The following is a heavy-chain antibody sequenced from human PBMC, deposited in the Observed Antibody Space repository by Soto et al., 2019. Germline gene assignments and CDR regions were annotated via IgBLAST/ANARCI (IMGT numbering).Heavy chain of an antibody. CDR1: GGSVSGHY. V-gene: IGHV4-4*07. Sequence: PSETVCLTCTVSGGSVSGHYGTWIRQPAGKGLEWIGRIYSTGTTDYNPSLGSRLSMSVDTSKNQFSLKLTSVSAADTAVYFCAREKDYYYSAMDVWGQGTTVTVSS. D-gene: IGHD3-22*01. CDR3: AREKDYYYSAMDV. CDR2: IYSTGTT. J-gene: IGHJ6*02.